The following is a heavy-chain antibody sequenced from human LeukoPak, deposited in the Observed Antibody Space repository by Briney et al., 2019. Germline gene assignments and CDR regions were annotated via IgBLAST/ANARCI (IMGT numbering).Heavy chain of an antibody. V-gene: IGHV3-7*01. CDR2: IKPDGSEK. D-gene: IGHD2-21*02. CDR1: GFTFSTFW. J-gene: IGHJ4*02. Sequence: GGSLRLSCAASGFTFSTFWMYWARQAPGKGLEWVATIKPDGSEKYYVDSVKGRFTISRDNAENSLYLQMNSLRAEDTAVYYCAREVTPYYWGQGTLVTVSS. CDR3: AREVTPYY.